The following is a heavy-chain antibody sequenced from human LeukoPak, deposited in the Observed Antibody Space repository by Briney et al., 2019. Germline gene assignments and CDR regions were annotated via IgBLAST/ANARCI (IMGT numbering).Heavy chain of an antibody. D-gene: IGHD1-26*01. CDR1: GFTFSDYW. CDR2: IKPDGSQI. Sequence: PGGSLRLSCAASGFTFSDYWMSWVRQAPGKGLEWVANIKPDGSQIYYVASVKGRFTISRGNAKGSLYLQMNSLRAEDTAVYYCARDVIVTDFWGQGTLVTVSS. CDR3: ARDVIVTDF. J-gene: IGHJ4*02. V-gene: IGHV3-7*01.